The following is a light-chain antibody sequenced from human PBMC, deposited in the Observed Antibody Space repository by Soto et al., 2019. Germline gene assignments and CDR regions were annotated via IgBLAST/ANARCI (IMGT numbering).Light chain of an antibody. CDR2: DVY. CDR1: SSNVGGYNY. J-gene: IGLJ1*01. V-gene: IGLV2-11*01. CDR3: CSYAGSNTFYV. Sequence: QSALTQPRSVSGSPGQSVTISCTGTSSNVGGYNYVSWYQHHPGKAPKLVIYDVYDRPSGVPDRFSGSKSDNTASPTISGLQAEDEADYYCCSYAGSNTFYVFGTGTKGTVL.